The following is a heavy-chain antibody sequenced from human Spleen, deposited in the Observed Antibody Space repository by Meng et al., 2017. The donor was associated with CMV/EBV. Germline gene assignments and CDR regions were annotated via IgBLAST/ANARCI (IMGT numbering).Heavy chain of an antibody. D-gene: IGHD3/OR15-3a*01. CDR2: ISSSSTYI. V-gene: IGHV3-21*06. Sequence: CAASGFSLSSYKMNWVRQAPGKGLEWVSSISSSSTYIHHADSVKGRFTVSRDNAKNSLYLQMNSLKAEDTAVYYCARDHWTGSSSDVWGQGTTVTVSS. CDR3: ARDHWTGSSSDV. CDR1: GFSLSSYK. J-gene: IGHJ6*02.